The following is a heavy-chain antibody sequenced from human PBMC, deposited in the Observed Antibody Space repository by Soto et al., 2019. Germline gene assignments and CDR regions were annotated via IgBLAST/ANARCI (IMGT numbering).Heavy chain of an antibody. V-gene: IGHV3-23*01. D-gene: IGHD6-13*01. Sequence: EVQLLESGGGLVQPGGSLRLSCAASGFSFNNYAMSWVRQGPGKGLEWVSIISDSGGTTYYADSVKGRFTISRDNSKNTLYLQMSSLRAEDTALYYCAKEQSSIWYAPDGYDIWGQGTMVTVSS. CDR1: GFSFNNYA. CDR2: ISDSGGTT. CDR3: AKEQSSIWYAPDGYDI. J-gene: IGHJ3*02.